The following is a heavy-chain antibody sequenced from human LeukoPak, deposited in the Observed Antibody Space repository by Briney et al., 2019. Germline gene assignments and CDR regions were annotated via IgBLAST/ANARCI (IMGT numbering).Heavy chain of an antibody. Sequence: SVKVSCKASGGTFSSYAISWVRQAPGQGREWMGGIIPIFGTANYAQQFQDRVTIIADESTSTAYMELSLLKFEDTAVYYCARGGGIFGVLTTAHYYGIDVWGQGTTVTVSS. CDR3: ARGGGIFGVLTTAHYYGIDV. CDR2: IIPIFGTA. CDR1: GGTFSSYA. V-gene: IGHV1-69*13. J-gene: IGHJ6*02. D-gene: IGHD3-3*01.